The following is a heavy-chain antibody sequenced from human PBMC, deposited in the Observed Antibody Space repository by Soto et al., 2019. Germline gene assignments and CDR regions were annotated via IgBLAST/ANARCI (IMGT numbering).Heavy chain of an antibody. D-gene: IGHD3-10*01. J-gene: IGHJ4*02. CDR3: ARERYYGSGSGSNFDY. Sequence: QLGGSLRLSCAASGFTFSSYGMHWVRQAPGKGLEGVAVIWYDGSNKYYADSVKGRLTISRDNSKNTRYLQMNSLRAEDTAVYYCARERYYGSGSGSNFDYWGQGTLVTVSS. CDR1: GFTFSSYG. V-gene: IGHV3-33*01. CDR2: IWYDGSNK.